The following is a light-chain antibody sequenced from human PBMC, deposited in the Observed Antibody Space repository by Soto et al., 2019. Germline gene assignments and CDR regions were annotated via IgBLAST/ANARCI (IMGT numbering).Light chain of an antibody. Sequence: NVLTKAAGGKCLYPGERATPSNKVSQTVLNNYLTWYQQKPGQAPRRLIFGASIRATGIPDRFSGSGSGTDFTLTICRLEPEYFALYYSPLYGSSPTPFGQGTKVDI. CDR2: GAS. J-gene: IGKJ1*01. V-gene: IGKV3-20*01. CDR3: PLYGSSPTP. CDR1: QTVLNNY.